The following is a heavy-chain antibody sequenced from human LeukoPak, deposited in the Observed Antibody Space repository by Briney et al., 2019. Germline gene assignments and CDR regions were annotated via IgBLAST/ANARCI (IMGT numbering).Heavy chain of an antibody. CDR3: AKDQLGATGNY. CDR1: GFTFSSYG. D-gene: IGHD1-26*01. CDR2: IRYDGSNQ. J-gene: IGHJ4*02. Sequence: PGGSLRLSCAASGFTFSSYGMHWVRQAPGKGLEWVAFIRYDGSNQYYADSVKGRFTISRDNSKNTLYLQMNSLRAEDTAVYYCAKDQLGATGNYWGQGTLVTVSS. V-gene: IGHV3-30*02.